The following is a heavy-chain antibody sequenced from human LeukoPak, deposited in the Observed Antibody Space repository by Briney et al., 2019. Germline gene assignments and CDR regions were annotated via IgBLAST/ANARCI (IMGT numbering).Heavy chain of an antibody. J-gene: IGHJ4*02. V-gene: IGHV3-23*01. CDR1: GFTFSSYA. CDR2: ISGSGGST. D-gene: IGHD2-2*01. CDR3: AKGSGCSSTSCSPYYFDY. Sequence: GGSLRLSCAASGFTFSSYAVSWVRQAPGKGLEWVSAISGSGGSTYYADSVKGRFTISRDNSKNTLYLQMNSLRAEDTAVYYCAKGSGCSSTSCSPYYFDYWGQGTLVTVSS.